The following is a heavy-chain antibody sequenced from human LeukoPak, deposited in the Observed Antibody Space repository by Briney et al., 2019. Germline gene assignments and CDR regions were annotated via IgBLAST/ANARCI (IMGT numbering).Heavy chain of an antibody. CDR3: ARGGSRVTTINILDY. J-gene: IGHJ4*01. D-gene: IGHD5-24*01. Sequence: GASVKVSCKPSGYTFTSYGISWVRQAPGQGLEWMGWIRVYNGDTNYAQKFKGRVTMTTDTSINTAYMELRSLGSDDTAVYYCARGGSRVTTINILDYWGHGTLVTVSS. CDR2: IRVYNGDT. V-gene: IGHV1-18*01. CDR1: GYTFTSYG.